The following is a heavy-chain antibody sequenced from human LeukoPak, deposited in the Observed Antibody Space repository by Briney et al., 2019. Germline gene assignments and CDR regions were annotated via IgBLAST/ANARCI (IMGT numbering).Heavy chain of an antibody. V-gene: IGHV3-21*01. CDR2: ISSSSSYI. J-gene: IGHJ4*02. Sequence: GGSLRLSCAASGFTFSSYSMNWVRQAPGKGLEWVSSISSSSSYIYYADSVKGRFTISRDNAGNTLFLQLNSLRAEDTALYYCAREGWELQRGRYFDYWGQGILVTVSS. D-gene: IGHD1-26*01. CDR3: AREGWELQRGRYFDY. CDR1: GFTFSSYS.